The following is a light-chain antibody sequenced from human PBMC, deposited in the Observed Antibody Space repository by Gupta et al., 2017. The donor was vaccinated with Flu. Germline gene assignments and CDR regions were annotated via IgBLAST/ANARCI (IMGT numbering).Light chain of an antibody. Sequence: VLTQFPLSLSVSRGESASITCRASRSLLHSRGEPCLDWYEQKPGQSPQLLIYLASNRASGVPERLNGSGSGTDFTLKIGRVEAEDAAIYYCMQTIQIPHTFGQGTKLEIK. CDR3: MQTIQIPHT. CDR1: RSLLHSRGEPC. CDR2: LAS. V-gene: IGKV2-28*01. J-gene: IGKJ2*01.